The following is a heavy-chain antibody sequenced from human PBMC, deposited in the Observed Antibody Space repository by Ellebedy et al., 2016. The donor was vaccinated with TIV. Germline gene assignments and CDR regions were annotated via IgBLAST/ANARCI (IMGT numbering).Heavy chain of an antibody. CDR3: ARGDSSGYFHNYFDF. CDR1: AGSISSYY. D-gene: IGHD3-22*01. V-gene: IGHV4-59*01. J-gene: IGHJ4*02. Sequence: MPSETLSPTCTLSAGSISSYYWSWIRQPPGKGLEWNGYSSYSGSTTYNPTLKSRVSISVDTSKNQFSLKLSSVTAADTAVYYCARGDSSGYFHNYFDFWGQGTLVTVSS. CDR2: SSYSGST.